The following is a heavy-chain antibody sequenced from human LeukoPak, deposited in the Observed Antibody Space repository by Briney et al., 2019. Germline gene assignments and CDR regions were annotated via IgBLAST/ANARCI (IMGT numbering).Heavy chain of an antibody. V-gene: IGHV3-9*01. CDR3: AKDRRSSSWYYFDY. Sequence: PGGSLRLSCAASGFTFDGYAMHWVRQAPGKGLEWVSGISWNSGSIGYADSVKGRFTISRDNAKNSLYLQMNSLRAEDTALYYCAKDRRSSSWYYFDYWGQGTLVTVSS. D-gene: IGHD6-13*01. CDR1: GFTFDGYA. CDR2: ISWNSGSI. J-gene: IGHJ4*02.